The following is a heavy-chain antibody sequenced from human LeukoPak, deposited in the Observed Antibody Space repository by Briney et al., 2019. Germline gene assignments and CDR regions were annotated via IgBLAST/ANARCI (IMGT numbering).Heavy chain of an antibody. V-gene: IGHV3-73*01. CDR3: RSGSTQY. D-gene: IGHD1-26*01. CDR2: IRSKANNYAT. CDR1: GFIFSDSA. Sequence: GGSLRLSCTASGFIFSDSAIHWVRQASGKGLEWVGRIRSKANNYATGRAASVKGRFTISRDDSKNTAYLQMNGLKTEDTGMYLCRSGSTQYWGQGTLVTVSS. J-gene: IGHJ4*02.